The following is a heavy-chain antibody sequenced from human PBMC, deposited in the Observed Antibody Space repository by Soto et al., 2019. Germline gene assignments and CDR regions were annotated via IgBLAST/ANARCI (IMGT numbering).Heavy chain of an antibody. Sequence: DVQLVESGGGLVQPGRSLRLSCAASGFTFDDYAMHWVRQAPGKGLEWVSGISWNSGSIGYADSVKGRFTISRDNAKNSLYLQMNSLRAEDTALYYCATNGGFPDYWGQGTLVTVSS. CDR1: GFTFDDYA. J-gene: IGHJ4*02. D-gene: IGHD7-27*01. V-gene: IGHV3-9*01. CDR2: ISWNSGSI. CDR3: ATNGGFPDY.